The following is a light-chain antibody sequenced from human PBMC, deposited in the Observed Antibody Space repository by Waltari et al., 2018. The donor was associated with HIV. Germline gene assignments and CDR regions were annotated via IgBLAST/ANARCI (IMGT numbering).Light chain of an antibody. J-gene: IGKJ2*01. Sequence: EILMTQSPATLSVSPGGGATLSCRASERVHSNLAWFQHKPGQAPRLLIYAASTRATGVPDRFSASGSGTDFTLTIRSLQSEDFAIYFCQQYHKRHETFGQGTKLEIK. CDR1: ERVHSN. V-gene: IGKV3-15*01. CDR3: QQYHKRHET. CDR2: AAS.